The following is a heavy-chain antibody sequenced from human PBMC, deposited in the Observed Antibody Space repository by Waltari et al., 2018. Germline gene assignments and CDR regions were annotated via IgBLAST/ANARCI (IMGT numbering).Heavy chain of an antibody. CDR3: ARSSGYYSFSY. CDR1: GYSISGYF. Sequence: QVQMQESGPGLVKPSETLSLNCDVSGYSISGYFWGWIRQPPGKGLEWIGSIFHSRKTYANPFLKSRVTLAVDTSKNQISLKLSSVTAADTAVYYCARSSGYYSFSYWGQGTLVTVSS. CDR2: IFHSRKT. V-gene: IGHV4-38-2*01. J-gene: IGHJ4*02. D-gene: IGHD3-22*01.